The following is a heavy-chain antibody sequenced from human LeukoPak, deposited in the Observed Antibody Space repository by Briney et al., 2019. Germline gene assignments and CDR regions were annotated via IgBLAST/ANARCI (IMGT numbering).Heavy chain of an antibody. CDR2: INPSGGST. CDR3: ARGIRKDYDFWSGLDY. Sequence: GVSVKVSCKASGYTFTSYYMHWVRQAPGQGLERMGIINPSGGSTSYAQKFQGRVTMTRDTSTSTVYMELSSLRSEDTAVYYCARGIRKDYDFWSGLDYWGQGTLVTVSS. CDR1: GYTFTSYY. J-gene: IGHJ4*02. V-gene: IGHV1-46*01. D-gene: IGHD3-3*01.